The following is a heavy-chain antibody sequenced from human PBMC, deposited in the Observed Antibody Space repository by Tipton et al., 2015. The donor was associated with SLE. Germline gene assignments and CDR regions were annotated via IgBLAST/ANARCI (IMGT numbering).Heavy chain of an antibody. D-gene: IGHD5-18*01. J-gene: IGHJ5*02. V-gene: IGHV4-59*01. CDR1: GGSISSYY. CDR3: ARLHGYSYGLNWFDP. CDR2: VYNTKST. Sequence: TLSLTCTVSGGSISSYYWSWIRQSPGKGLEWIGYVYNTKSTNYNPSLKSRVTISLDTSKNQVSLKLNSVTAADTAVYYCARLHGYSYGLNWFDPWGQGTLISVSS.